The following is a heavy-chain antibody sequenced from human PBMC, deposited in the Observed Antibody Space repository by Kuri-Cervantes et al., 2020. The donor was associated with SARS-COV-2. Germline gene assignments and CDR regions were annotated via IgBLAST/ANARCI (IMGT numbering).Heavy chain of an antibody. D-gene: IGHD2-2*03. CDR3: AKEGLGHCSTTSCYPDS. V-gene: IGHV3-21*01. Sequence: GGSLRLSCAASGFTFSSYSMNWVRQAPGKGLEWVSSISSSSSYIYYADSVKGRFTISRDNAKNSLYLQMNSLRAEDTAVYYCAKEGLGHCSTTSCYPDSWGQGTLVTVSS. CDR2: ISSSSSYI. CDR1: GFTFSSYS. J-gene: IGHJ5*01.